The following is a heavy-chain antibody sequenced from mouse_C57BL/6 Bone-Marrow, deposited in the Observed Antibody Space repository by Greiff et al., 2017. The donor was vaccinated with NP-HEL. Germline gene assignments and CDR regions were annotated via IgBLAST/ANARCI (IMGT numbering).Heavy chain of an antibody. CDR1: GFTFSDYY. Sequence: EVHLVESEGGLVQPGSSMKLSCTASGFTFSDYYMAWVRQVPEKGLEWVANINYDGGSTYYLDSLKSRFIISRDNAKNILYLQMRSLKSEDTATYYCAREGGLRRRTYAMDYWGQGTSVTVSS. D-gene: IGHD2-4*01. J-gene: IGHJ4*01. V-gene: IGHV5-16*01. CDR3: AREGGLRRRTYAMDY. CDR2: INYDGGST.